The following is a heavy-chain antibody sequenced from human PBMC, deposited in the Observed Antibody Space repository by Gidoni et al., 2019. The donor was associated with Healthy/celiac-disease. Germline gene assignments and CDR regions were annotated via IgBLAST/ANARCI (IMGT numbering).Heavy chain of an antibody. V-gene: IGHV3-30-3*01. D-gene: IGHD2-21*02. CDR3: ARDRSTSDIVVVTEDDAFDI. CDR2: ISYDGSNK. J-gene: IGHJ3*02. CDR1: GFTFRSYA. Sequence: VQLVESGGGVVQPGRSLRLSCAASGFTFRSYAMPWVRQAPGKGLEWVAVISYDGSNKYYADSGKGRFTIARDNSKNTLDLQMNSLRAEDTAVYYCARDRSTSDIVVVTEDDAFDIWGQGTMVTVSS.